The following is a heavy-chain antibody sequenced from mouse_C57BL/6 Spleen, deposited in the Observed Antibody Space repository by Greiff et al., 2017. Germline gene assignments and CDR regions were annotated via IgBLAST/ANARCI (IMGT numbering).Heavy chain of an antibody. CDR3: ARRTGSYAMDY. V-gene: IGHV8-12*01. D-gene: IGHD2-2*01. CDR2: IYWDDDK. J-gene: IGHJ4*01. CDR1: GFSLSTSGMG. Sequence: ESGPGILQSSQTLSLTCSFSGFSLSTSGMGVSWIRQPSGKGLEWLAHIYWDDDKRSNPSLKSPLTISKGTSRNQVFLKLTSVDTADTATYYCARRTGSYAMDYWGQGTSVTVAS.